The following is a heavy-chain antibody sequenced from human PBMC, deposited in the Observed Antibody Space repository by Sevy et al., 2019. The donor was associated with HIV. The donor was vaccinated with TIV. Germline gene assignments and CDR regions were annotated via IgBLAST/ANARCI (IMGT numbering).Heavy chain of an antibody. J-gene: IGHJ6*02. CDR2: ISGSGDTI. Sequence: GGSLRLSCAASRFILSDYYMSWIRQAPGKGLEWISYISGSGDTIYYAYSVKGRFTISRDNTKNSLYLQMNSLRAEDTAVYYCARDHVKDGDLGDYYYFAMDVWGQGTTVTVSS. V-gene: IGHV3-11*01. CDR1: RFILSDYY. D-gene: IGHD3-16*01. CDR3: ARDHVKDGDLGDYYYFAMDV.